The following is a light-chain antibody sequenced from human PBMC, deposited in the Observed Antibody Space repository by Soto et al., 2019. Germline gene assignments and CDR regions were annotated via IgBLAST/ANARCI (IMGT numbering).Light chain of an antibody. V-gene: IGLV2-14*01. CDR2: EVT. Sequence: QSALTQPASVSGSPGQSITISCTGTSSDVGGYNYVSWHQQHPGKAPKLMIYEVTNRPSGVSNRFSGSKSGNTASLTISGLQAEDEADYYCTSYTSSNTWVFGAGTKSPS. CDR3: TSYTSSNTWV. CDR1: SSDVGGYNY. J-gene: IGLJ3*02.